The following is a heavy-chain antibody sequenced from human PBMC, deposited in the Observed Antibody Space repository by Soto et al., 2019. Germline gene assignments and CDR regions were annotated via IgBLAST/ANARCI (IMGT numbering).Heavy chain of an antibody. CDR2: ISYDGSNK. D-gene: IGHD4-4*01. V-gene: IGHV3-30*03. Sequence: GGSLRLSCAASGFTFSSYGMHWVRQAPGKGLEWVAVISYDGSNKYYADSVKGRFTISRDNSKNTLYLQMNSLRAEDTAVYYCATNGHRSNYVFYYYYGMDVWGQGTTVTV. CDR1: GFTFSSYG. CDR3: ATNGHRSNYVFYYYYGMDV. J-gene: IGHJ6*02.